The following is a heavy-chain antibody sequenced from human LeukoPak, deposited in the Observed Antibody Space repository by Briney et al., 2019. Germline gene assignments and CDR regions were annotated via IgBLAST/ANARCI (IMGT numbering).Heavy chain of an antibody. CDR1: GFTFSSYA. CDR2: ISGSGGST. J-gene: IGHJ5*02. V-gene: IGHV3-23*01. D-gene: IGHD1-26*01. CDR3: AKSAIVGATRYNWFDP. Sequence: GGSLRLSCAASGFTFSSYAMSWVRQDPGKGLEWVSAISGSGGSTYYADSVKGRFTISRDNSKNTLYLQMNSLRAEDTAVYYCAKSAIVGATRYNWFDPSGQGTLVTVSS.